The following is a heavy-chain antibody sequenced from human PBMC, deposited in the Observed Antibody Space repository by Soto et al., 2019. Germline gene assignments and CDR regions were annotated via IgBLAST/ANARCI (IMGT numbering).Heavy chain of an antibody. CDR2: INPSGGST. V-gene: IGHV1-46*03. CDR1: GYTFTSYY. J-gene: IGHJ5*02. Sequence: QVQLVQSGAEVKKPGASVKVSCKASGYTFTSYYMHWVRQAPGQGHEWMGIINPSGGSTSYAQKFQGRVTMTRDTSTSTVYMELSSLRSEDTAVYYCARVYPSDTRYGYVGNNWFDPWGQGTLVTVSS. D-gene: IGHD5-18*01. CDR3: ARVYPSDTRYGYVGNNWFDP.